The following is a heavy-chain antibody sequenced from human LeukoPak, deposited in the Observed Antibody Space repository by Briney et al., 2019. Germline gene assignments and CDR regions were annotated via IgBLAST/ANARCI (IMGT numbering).Heavy chain of an antibody. CDR3: ARWSSSSSWYHFDY. J-gene: IGHJ4*02. V-gene: IGHV3-7*05. CDR2: IKQDGNEK. CDR1: GFTFSSYW. D-gene: IGHD6-13*01. Sequence: GGSLRLSCAASGFTFSSYWMSWVRQAPGKGLEWVANIKQDGNEKYYVDSVKGRFTISRDNAKNSLYLRMNSLRAEDTAVYYCARWSSSSSWYHFDYWGQGTLVTVSS.